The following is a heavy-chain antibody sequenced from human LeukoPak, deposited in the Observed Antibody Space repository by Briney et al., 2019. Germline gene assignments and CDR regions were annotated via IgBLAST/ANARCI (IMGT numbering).Heavy chain of an antibody. D-gene: IGHD3-3*01. J-gene: IGHJ4*02. CDR2: IRYDGSNK. CDR1: GFAFSSYG. Sequence: PGGSLRLSCAASGFAFSSYGMHWVRQAPGKGLERVAFIRYDGSNKYYADSVKGRFTISRDNSKNTLYLQMNSLRAEDTAVYYCANLMAHDFWSGLDYWGQGTLVTVSS. V-gene: IGHV3-30*02. CDR3: ANLMAHDFWSGLDY.